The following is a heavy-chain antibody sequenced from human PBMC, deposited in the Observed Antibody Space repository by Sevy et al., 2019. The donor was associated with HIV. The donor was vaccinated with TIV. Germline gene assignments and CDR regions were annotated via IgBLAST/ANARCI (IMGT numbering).Heavy chain of an antibody. J-gene: IGHJ6*02. CDR1: GFSFSYYG. Sequence: GGSLRLSCIGSGFSFSYYGIHWVRQSPGKGLDWVALISHDGINEYYADSVKGRFTISRDNSKNTVYLEMNSLRNEDTAIYFCANVYSGSNSHSYLYALDVWGQGTTVTVSS. CDR3: ANVYSGSNSHSYLYALDV. CDR2: ISHDGINE. D-gene: IGHD1-26*01. V-gene: IGHV3-30*18.